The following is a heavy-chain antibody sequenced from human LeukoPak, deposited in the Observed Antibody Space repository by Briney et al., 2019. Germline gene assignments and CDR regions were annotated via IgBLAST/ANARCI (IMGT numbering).Heavy chain of an antibody. CDR3: ATSPGGEYDFWSGYPYY. V-gene: IGHV1-18*01. Sequence: GASVKVSCKPSGYTFNNYGITWVRQAPGQGLEWMGWISAYNGDKNYAQKLQGRVTMTTDTSTKTAYMELRSLRSDDTAVYYCATSPGGEYDFWSGYPYYWGQGTLVTVSS. J-gene: IGHJ4*02. CDR1: GYTFNNYG. D-gene: IGHD3-3*01. CDR2: ISAYNGDK.